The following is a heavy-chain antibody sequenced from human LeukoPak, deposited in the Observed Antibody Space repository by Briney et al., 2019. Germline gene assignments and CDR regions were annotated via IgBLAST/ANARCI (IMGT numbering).Heavy chain of an antibody. CDR2: IYHSGST. CDR3: ARHLQQLATP. CDR1: GYSISSGYY. D-gene: IGHD6-13*01. J-gene: IGHJ5*02. V-gene: IGHV4-38-2*01. Sequence: SETLSLTCAVSGYSISSGYYWGWILQPPGKGLEWIGSIYHSGSTYYNPSLKSRVTISVDTSKNQFSLKLSSVTAADTAVYYCARHLQQLATPWGQGTLVTVSS.